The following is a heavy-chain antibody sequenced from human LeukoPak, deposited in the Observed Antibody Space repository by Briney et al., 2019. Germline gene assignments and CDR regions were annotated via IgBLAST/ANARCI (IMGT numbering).Heavy chain of an antibody. J-gene: IGHJ4*02. CDR1: GFTFSRYW. V-gene: IGHV3-7*04. CDR3: ARDNSAGRGQQLAN. D-gene: IGHD1-1*01. CDR2: IKEDGSEK. Sequence: GGSLRLSCAASGFTFSRYWMSWVRQAPGNGLEYMANIKEDGSEKYYVDSVKGRFTISRDNAKNSLFLQMNSLRVEDTAVYYCARDNSAGRGQQLANWGQGTLVTVSS.